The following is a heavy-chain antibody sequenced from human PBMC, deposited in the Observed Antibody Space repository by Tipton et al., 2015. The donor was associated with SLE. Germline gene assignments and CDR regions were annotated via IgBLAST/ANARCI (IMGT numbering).Heavy chain of an antibody. J-gene: IGHJ1*01. D-gene: IGHD2-21*01. CDR1: GGSFSGYY. CDR2: IYTSGST. CDR3: ARGCGGDCLIPEYFQH. V-gene: IGHV4-59*10. Sequence: TLSLTCAVYGGSFSGYYWSWIRQPPGKGLEWIGRIYTSGSTNYNPSLKSRVTISVDTSKNQFSLKLSSVTAADTAVYYCARGCGGDCLIPEYFQHWGQGTLVTVSS.